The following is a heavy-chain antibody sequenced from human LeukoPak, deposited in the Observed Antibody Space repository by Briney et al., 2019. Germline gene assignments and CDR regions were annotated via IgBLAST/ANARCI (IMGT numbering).Heavy chain of an antibody. CDR2: ISYSGST. D-gene: IGHD6-13*01. J-gene: IGHJ5*02. CDR1: GGSISSYY. CDR3: AGGYSSSWYFNWFDP. V-gene: IGHV4-59*08. Sequence: PSETLSLTCTVSGGSISSYYWSWIRQPPGKGLEWIGYISYSGSTNYNPSLKSRVTISVDTSKNQFSLKLSSVTAADTAVYYCAGGYSSSWYFNWFDPWGQGTLVTVSS.